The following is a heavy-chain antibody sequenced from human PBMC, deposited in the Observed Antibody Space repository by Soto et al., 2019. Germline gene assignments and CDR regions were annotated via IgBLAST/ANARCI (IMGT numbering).Heavy chain of an antibody. D-gene: IGHD3-10*01. CDR2: INPSGGST. V-gene: IGHV1-46*01. J-gene: IGHJ6*02. Sequence: ASVKVSCTASGYTFTSYYMHWVRQAPGQGLEWMGIINPSGGSTSYAQKFQGRVTMTRDTSTSTVYMELSSLRSEDTAVYYCARAMIITMGTYYGMDVWGQGTTVTVSS. CDR1: GYTFTSYY. CDR3: ARAMIITMGTYYGMDV.